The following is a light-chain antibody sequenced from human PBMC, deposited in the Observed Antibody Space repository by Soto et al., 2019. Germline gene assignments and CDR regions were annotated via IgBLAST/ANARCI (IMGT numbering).Light chain of an antibody. CDR1: QSISSSY. J-gene: IGKJ3*01. CDR2: GAS. CDR3: EQFGSSPQTT. V-gene: IGKV3-20*01. Sequence: EIVLTQSPGTLSLSPGERASLSCRASQSISSSYLAWYQQKPGQAPRLLIYGASSRATGIPDRFSGSGSGTDFTLTISRLEPKDFTLYDCEQFGSSPQTTFGPGTKVDIK.